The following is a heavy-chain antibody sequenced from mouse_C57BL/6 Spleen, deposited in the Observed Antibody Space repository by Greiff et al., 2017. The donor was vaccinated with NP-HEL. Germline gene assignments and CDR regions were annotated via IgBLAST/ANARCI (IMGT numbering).Heavy chain of an antibody. J-gene: IGHJ2*01. Sequence: EVQLQESEGGLVQPGSSMKLSCTASGFTFSDYYMAWVRQVPEKGLEWVANINYDGSSTYYLDSLKSRFIISRDNAKNILYLQMSSLKSENTATYYCASSYYGSSLDYWGQGTTLTVSS. CDR2: INYDGSST. V-gene: IGHV5-16*01. CDR3: ASSYYGSSLDY. D-gene: IGHD1-1*01. CDR1: GFTFSDYY.